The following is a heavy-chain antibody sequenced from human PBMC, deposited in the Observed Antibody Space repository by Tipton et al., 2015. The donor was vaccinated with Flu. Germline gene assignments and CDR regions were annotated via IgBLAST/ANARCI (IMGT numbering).Heavy chain of an antibody. CDR1: GYTFTSYD. J-gene: IGHJ5*02. V-gene: IGHV1-8*01. CDR2: MNPSSGNT. Sequence: QLVQSGAEVKKPGASVKVSCKASGYTFTSYDINWVRQATGQGLEWMGWMNPSSGNTGYAQKFQGRVTMTRNTSISTAYMELSSLRSEDTAVYYCARGHFNWNYGGENWFDPWGQGTLVTVSS. CDR3: ARGHFNWNYGGENWFDP. D-gene: IGHD1-7*01.